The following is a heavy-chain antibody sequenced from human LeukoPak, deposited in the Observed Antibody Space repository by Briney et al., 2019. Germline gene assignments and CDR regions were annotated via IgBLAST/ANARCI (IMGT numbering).Heavy chain of an antibody. J-gene: IGHJ4*02. V-gene: IGHV4-39*01. CDR3: AMGAGSWYDY. CDR1: GGSFSSSSYY. Sequence: PSETLSLTCTVSGGSFSSSSYYWGWIRQPPGKGLEWIGSIYYSGSAYYNPSLKSRLTISVDTSKNQFSLKLSSVTAADTAVYYCAMGAGSWYDYWGRGTLVTVSS. CDR2: IYYSGSA. D-gene: IGHD6-13*01.